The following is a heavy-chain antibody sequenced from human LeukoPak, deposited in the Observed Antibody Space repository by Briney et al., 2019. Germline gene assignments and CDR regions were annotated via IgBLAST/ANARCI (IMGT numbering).Heavy chain of an antibody. Sequence: GASVKISCKASGSTFSSYAISWVRQAPGQRLEWIGGIIPIFGTANYAQKFQGRVTITADESTSTAYMELSRLRSEDTAVYYCATAYCGGGCYSYLDYWGQGTLVTVSS. J-gene: IGHJ4*02. CDR3: ATAYCGGGCYSYLDY. CDR2: IIPIFGTA. CDR1: GSTFSSYA. D-gene: IGHD2-21*02. V-gene: IGHV1-69*13.